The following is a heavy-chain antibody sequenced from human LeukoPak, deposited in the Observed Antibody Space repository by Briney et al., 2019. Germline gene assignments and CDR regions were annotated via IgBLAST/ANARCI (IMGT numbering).Heavy chain of an antibody. J-gene: IGHJ4*02. CDR3: ATECSTGTFRY. V-gene: IGHV3-11*05. CDR1: GFTFSDYY. Sequence: GGSLRLSCAASGFTFSDYYMSWIRQAPGKGLEWVSYISSSSSYTNYADSVKGRFTISRDNAKNSLYLQMNSLRAEDTAVYYCATECSTGTFRYWGQGTLVTVSS. CDR2: ISSSSSYT. D-gene: IGHD1-1*01.